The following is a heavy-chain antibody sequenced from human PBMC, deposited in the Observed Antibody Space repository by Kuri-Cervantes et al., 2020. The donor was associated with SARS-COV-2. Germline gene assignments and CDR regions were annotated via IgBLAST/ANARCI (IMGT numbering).Heavy chain of an antibody. CDR3: ARTYCTNGVCPYYYYGMDV. Sequence: SGPTLVKPTQTLTLTCTFSGFSLSTSGVGVGWIRQTPGKALEWLALIYWNDDKRYSPSLKSRLTITKDTSKNQVVLTMTNMDPVDTATYYCARTYCTNGVCPYYYYGMDVWGQGTTVTVSS. J-gene: IGHJ6*02. V-gene: IGHV2-5*01. CDR1: GFSLSTSGVG. CDR2: IYWNDDK. D-gene: IGHD2-8*01.